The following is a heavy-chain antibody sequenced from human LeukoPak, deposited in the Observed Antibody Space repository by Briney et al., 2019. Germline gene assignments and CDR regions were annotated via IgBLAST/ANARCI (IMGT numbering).Heavy chain of an antibody. J-gene: IGHJ3*02. D-gene: IGHD2-15*01. CDR1: GFTVSSNY. Sequence: PGGSLRLSCAASGFTVSSNYMSWVRQAPGKGLEWVSVIYSGDSTYYADSVKGRFTISRDNSKNTLYLQMNSLRAEDTALYYCARDKALVAGAFDIWGQGTMVTVSS. V-gene: IGHV3-53*01. CDR3: ARDKALVAGAFDI. CDR2: IYSGDST.